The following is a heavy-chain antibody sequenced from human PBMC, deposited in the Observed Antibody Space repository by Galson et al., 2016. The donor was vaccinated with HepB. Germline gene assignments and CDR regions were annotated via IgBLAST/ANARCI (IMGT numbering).Heavy chain of an antibody. Sequence: ETLSLTCSVAVDSISTNFWNWVRQPPGKGLEWIGNVFHSGTTNYNPSLKSRLTLSIDTSKSQFSLRLTSVTAADAGVYYCARQSPNYSGSGSPLDSWGQGALVTVSS. D-gene: IGHD3-10*01. CDR3: ARQSPNYSGSGSPLDS. CDR1: VDSISTNF. CDR2: VFHSGTT. J-gene: IGHJ5*01. V-gene: IGHV4-59*01.